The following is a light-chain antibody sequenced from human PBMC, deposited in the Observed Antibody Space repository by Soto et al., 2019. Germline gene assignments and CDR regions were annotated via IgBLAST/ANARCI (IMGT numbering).Light chain of an antibody. CDR1: TSNIGSNT. CDR3: AAWDDSLYGHYV. Sequence: QSVMTPEPAASGTPGQTVTSSCSGSTSNIGSNTVNWYQQLPGRAPKLLIYRNNQRPSGVPDRLSGSKSGTSASLAISGLQSEDECDYYCAAWDDSLYGHYVFGTGTKVTVL. V-gene: IGLV1-44*01. CDR2: RNN. J-gene: IGLJ1*01.